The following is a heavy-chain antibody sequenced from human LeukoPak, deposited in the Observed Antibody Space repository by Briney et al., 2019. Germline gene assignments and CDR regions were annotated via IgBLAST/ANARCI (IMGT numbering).Heavy chain of an antibody. J-gene: IGHJ3*02. CDR1: GYSISSGYY. Sequence: SETLSLTCAVSGYSISSGYYWGWIRQPPGKGLEWIGIIYHSGSTYYNPSLKSRVTISVDTSKNQFSLKLSSVTAADTAVYYCAVLFTIFGVVSSDAFDIWGQGTMVTVSS. CDR3: AVLFTIFGVVSSDAFDI. V-gene: IGHV4-38-2*01. D-gene: IGHD3-3*01. CDR2: IYHSGST.